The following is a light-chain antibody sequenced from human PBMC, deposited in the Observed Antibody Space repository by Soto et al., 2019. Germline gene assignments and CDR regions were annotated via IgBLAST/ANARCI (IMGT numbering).Light chain of an antibody. V-gene: IGKV3-20*01. J-gene: IGKJ1*01. Sequence: EIVLTQSPGTLSLSPGERATLSCRASQSVSTFLAWYQQKPGQVPRLLISEASNRATGIPDRFSGSGSGTDFTLTISRLEPEDFAVYYCQQYGSSPWTFGQGTKVGIK. CDR3: QQYGSSPWT. CDR2: EAS. CDR1: QSVSTF.